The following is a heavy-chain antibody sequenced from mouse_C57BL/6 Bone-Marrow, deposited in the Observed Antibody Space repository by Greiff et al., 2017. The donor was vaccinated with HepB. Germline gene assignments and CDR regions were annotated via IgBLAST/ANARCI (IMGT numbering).Heavy chain of an antibody. Sequence: VQLQQPGAELLKPGASVKVSCKASGYTFTSYWMHWVKQRPGQGLEWIGRIHPSDSDTNYNQKFKGKATLTVDKSSSTAYMQLSSLTSEDSAVYYCAHSPPHYYGSSYWYFDVWGTGTTVTVSS. D-gene: IGHD1-1*01. CDR2: IHPSDSDT. V-gene: IGHV1-74*01. CDR1: GYTFTSYW. J-gene: IGHJ1*03. CDR3: AHSPPHYYGSSYWYFDV.